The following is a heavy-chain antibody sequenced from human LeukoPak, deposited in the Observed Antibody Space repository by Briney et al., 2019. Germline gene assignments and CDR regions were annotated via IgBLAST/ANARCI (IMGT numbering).Heavy chain of an antibody. J-gene: IGHJ4*02. D-gene: IGHD6-13*01. V-gene: IGHV1-46*01. Sequence: ASVKVSCEASGYTFTSYYMHWVRQAPGQGLEWMGIINPSGGSTSYAQKFQGRVTMTRDMSTSTVYMELSSLRSEDTAVYYCARVQEGSWGDYWGQGTLVTVSS. CDR2: INPSGGST. CDR3: ARVQEGSWGDY. CDR1: GYTFTSYY.